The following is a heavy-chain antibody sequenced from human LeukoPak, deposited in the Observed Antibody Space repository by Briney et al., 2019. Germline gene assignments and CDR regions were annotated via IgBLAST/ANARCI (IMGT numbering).Heavy chain of an antibody. CDR2: IDPSGGST. D-gene: IGHD2-2*01. CDR3: ARDSSTSCYDY. Sequence: ASVKVSCKASGYTFTSYYMHWVRQAPGQGREWMGIIDPSGGSTSYAQKFQGRVTMTRDTSTSTVYMELSSLRSEDTAVYYCARDSSTSCYDYWGQGTLVTVSS. V-gene: IGHV1-46*01. J-gene: IGHJ4*02. CDR1: GYTFTSYY.